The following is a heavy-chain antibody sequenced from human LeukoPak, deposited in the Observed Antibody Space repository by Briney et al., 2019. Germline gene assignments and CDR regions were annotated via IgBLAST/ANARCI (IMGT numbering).Heavy chain of an antibody. CDR2: ISYDGSNK. J-gene: IGHJ4*02. CDR1: GFTFSSYA. Sequence: GGSLRLSCAASGFTFSSYAMHWVRQAPGKGLEWVAVISYDGSNKYCADSVKGRFTISRDNSKNTLYLQMNSLRAEDTAVYYCARRDEGYGHCSSTSCQGPFDYWGQGTLVTVSS. V-gene: IGHV3-30-3*01. D-gene: IGHD2-2*01. CDR3: ARRDEGYGHCSSTSCQGPFDY.